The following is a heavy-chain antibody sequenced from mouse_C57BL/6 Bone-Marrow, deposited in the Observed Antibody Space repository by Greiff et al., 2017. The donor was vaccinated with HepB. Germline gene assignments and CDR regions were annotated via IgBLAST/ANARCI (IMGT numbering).Heavy chain of an antibody. CDR2: INPYNGGT. J-gene: IGHJ1*03. V-gene: IGHV1-19*01. CDR3: ARRAWYFEV. CDR1: GYTFTDSY. D-gene: IGHD3-1*01. Sequence: EVKLQQSGPVLVKPGASVKMSCKASGYTFTDSYMHWVKQSHGKSLEWIGVINPYNGGTSYNQKFKGKATLTVDKSSSTAYMERNSLTSEDSAVYYCARRAWYFEVGGTGTTVTVSS.